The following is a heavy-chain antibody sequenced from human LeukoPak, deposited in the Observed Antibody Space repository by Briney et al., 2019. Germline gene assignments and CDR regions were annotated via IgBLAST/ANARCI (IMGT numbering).Heavy chain of an antibody. V-gene: IGHV3-15*01. Sequence: KPGGSLRLSCAASGFTFSNTWMTWVRQAPGKGLEWVGRIKSKTDGGTRDYAAPVKGRFTISRDDSKNTLYLQMNSLKIDDTAVYYCNLWSGYSTYDYWGQGTLVTVSS. CDR1: GFTFSNTW. CDR3: NLWSGYSTYDY. CDR2: IKSKTDGGTR. J-gene: IGHJ4*02. D-gene: IGHD3-3*01.